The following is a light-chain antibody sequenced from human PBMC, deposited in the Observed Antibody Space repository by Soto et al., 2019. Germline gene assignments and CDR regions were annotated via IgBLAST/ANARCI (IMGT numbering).Light chain of an antibody. Sequence: HSALAHPASGAGSPGQANTISCTRTTSDVGGYNYVSWYQQHPGKAPKLMIYEVSNRPSGVSNRFSGSKSGNTASLTISGLQAEDEDDYYCSSYSSSSNPSYGFGTGTKVTVL. V-gene: IGLV2-14*01. CDR3: SSYSSSSNPSYG. CDR2: EVS. J-gene: IGLJ1*01. CDR1: TSDVGGYNY.